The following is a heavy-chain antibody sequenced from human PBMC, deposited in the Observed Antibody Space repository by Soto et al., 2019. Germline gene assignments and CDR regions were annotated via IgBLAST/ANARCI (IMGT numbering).Heavy chain of an antibody. CDR1: GFTFSDYY. Sequence: HPGGSLRLSCAASGFTFSDYYMSWIRQAPGKGLEWVSGISGSGDSTYYADSVKGRFTISRDNSKKTVYLQMNSLRAEDTAVYYCAKGVPGIAVAGTGYFQHWGQGTLVTVSS. CDR2: ISGSGDST. V-gene: IGHV3-23*01. J-gene: IGHJ1*01. CDR3: AKGVPGIAVAGTGYFQH. D-gene: IGHD6-19*01.